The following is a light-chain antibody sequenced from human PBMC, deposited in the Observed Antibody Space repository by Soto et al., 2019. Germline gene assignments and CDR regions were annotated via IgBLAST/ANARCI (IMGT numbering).Light chain of an antibody. Sequence: DIQMTQSPSTLSASVGDRVTITCRASQSISSWLAWYQQKPGKAPKLLIYDASSLESGVPSRFSGSGSGTEFTLTISRLEPEDFAVYYCQQYSSSWTFGQGTKVDIK. CDR3: QQYSSSWT. CDR1: QSISSW. J-gene: IGKJ1*01. V-gene: IGKV1-5*01. CDR2: DAS.